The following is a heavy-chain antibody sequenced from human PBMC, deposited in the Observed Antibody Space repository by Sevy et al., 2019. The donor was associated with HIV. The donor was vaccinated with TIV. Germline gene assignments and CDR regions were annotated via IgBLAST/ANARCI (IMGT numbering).Heavy chain of an antibody. V-gene: IGHV3-30*04. CDR2: ISYDGDTK. D-gene: IGHD3-16*01. CDR1: GFTFSTYV. Sequence: GGSLRLSCAASGFTFSTYVMHWVRQAPGKGLEWVAVISYDGDTKYYADSVKGRFTISRDNPKNTLYVQMNSLRPEDTAVYYCARDDGYTVNWYPGYWGQGTLVTVSS. J-gene: IGHJ4*02. CDR3: ARDDGYTVNWYPGY.